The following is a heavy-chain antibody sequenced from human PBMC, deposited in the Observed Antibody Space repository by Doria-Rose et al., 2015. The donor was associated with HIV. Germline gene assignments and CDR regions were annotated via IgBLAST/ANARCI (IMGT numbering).Heavy chain of an antibody. Sequence: QVQLVQSGPVLVKPTETLTLTYTVSGVSLSSPGMGVSWIRQPPGKALEWLANIFSDDERSYKTSLKSRLTISRGTSKSQVVPTMTDMDPVDTATYYCARIKSSRWYHKYYFDFWGQGTLVIVSA. J-gene: IGHJ4*02. D-gene: IGHD6-13*01. CDR3: ARIKSSRWYHKYYFDF. CDR1: GVSLSSPGMG. V-gene: IGHV2-26*01. CDR2: IFSDDER.